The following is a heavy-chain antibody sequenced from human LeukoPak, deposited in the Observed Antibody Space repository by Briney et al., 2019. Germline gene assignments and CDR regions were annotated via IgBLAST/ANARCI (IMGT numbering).Heavy chain of an antibody. V-gene: IGHV3-48*03. CDR3: ARGSDGRNGFVGSYYFDY. CDR1: GFTFSSYE. J-gene: IGHJ4*02. CDR2: ISSSGSTI. Sequence: GGSLRLSCAASGFTFSSYEMKWVRQAPGKGLEWVSYISSSGSTIHYANSVKGRFTISRDNAKNSLYLQMNSLRAEDTAVYYCARGSDGRNGFVGSYYFDYWGQGTLVTVSS. D-gene: IGHD2-8*01.